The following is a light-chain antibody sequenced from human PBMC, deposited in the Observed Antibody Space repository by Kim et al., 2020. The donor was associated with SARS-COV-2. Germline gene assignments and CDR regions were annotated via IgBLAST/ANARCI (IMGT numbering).Light chain of an antibody. CDR3: QQYNTYSGT. CDR2: QSS. Sequence: DIQMTQSPSTLSASVGDRVTITCRARQSIDTWLAWFQQKPGKAPKLLIYQSSTLESGVPSRFSGSGSGTEFTLTISSPQPDDFATYYCQQYNTYSGTFGQGTKVDIK. J-gene: IGKJ1*01. CDR1: QSIDTW. V-gene: IGKV1-5*03.